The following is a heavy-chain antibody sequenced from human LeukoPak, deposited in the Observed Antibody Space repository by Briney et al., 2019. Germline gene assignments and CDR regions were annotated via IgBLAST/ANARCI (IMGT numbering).Heavy chain of an antibody. Sequence: GGSLRLSCAASGFTFDDYAMSWVRQTPGKGLEWVGRIKSKTDGGTTHYAAPVKGRFTISRDDSKNTLYLQMNSLKTEDTAVYYCSTDGDFDYWGQGTLVTVSS. CDR1: GFTFDDYA. CDR2: IKSKTDGGTT. J-gene: IGHJ4*02. V-gene: IGHV3-15*01. CDR3: STDGDFDY. D-gene: IGHD3-16*01.